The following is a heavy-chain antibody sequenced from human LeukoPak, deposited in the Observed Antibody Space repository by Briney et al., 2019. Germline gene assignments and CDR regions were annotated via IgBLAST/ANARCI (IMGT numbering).Heavy chain of an antibody. CDR2: ISDSGGRT. V-gene: IGHV3-23*01. CDR1: GITLSNYG. D-gene: IGHD3-22*01. Sequence: GGSLRLSCAVSGITLSNYGMSWVRQAPGKGLEWVAGISDSGGRTNYADSVKGRFTISRDNPKNTLYLQMNSLRAEDTAVYSCAKRGVVIRVILVGFHKEAYYFDSWGQGALVTVSS. CDR3: AKRGVVIRVILVGFHKEAYYFDS. J-gene: IGHJ4*02.